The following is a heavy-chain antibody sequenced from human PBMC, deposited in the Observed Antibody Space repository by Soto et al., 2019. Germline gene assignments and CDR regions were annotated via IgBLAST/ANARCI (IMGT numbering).Heavy chain of an antibody. CDR1: GFTFSSYA. CDR3: PREYDYGDHLFYY. D-gene: IGHD4-17*01. V-gene: IGHV3-30*04. Sequence: QVQLVESGGGVVQPGRSLRLSCAASGFTFSSYAMHWVRQTPAKGLERVAVISYDGRNKYYADSVKGRFTISRDNSEITLYLQMNSLRAEDTAVYYCPREYDYGDHLFYYWGQGTMFTVSS. CDR2: ISYDGRNK. J-gene: IGHJ4*02.